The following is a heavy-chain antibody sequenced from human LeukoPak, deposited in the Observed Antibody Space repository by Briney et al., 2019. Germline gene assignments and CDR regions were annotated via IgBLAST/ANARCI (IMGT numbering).Heavy chain of an antibody. D-gene: IGHD5-24*01. CDR1: GFTFSDYA. Sequence: GGSLRLSCAVSGFTFSDYAMTWVRQAPGKGLEWVAGISRSGGTTHYADSVKGRFTISRDNSKNTLYMQMDTLRVEDTAVYFCARDHKMPTVTDYWGQGILVTVSS. CDR2: ISRSGGTT. CDR3: ARDHKMPTVTDY. V-gene: IGHV3-23*01. J-gene: IGHJ4*02.